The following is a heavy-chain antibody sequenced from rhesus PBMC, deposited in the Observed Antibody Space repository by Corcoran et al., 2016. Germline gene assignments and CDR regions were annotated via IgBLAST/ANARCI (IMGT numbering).Heavy chain of an antibody. D-gene: IGHD5-42*01. CDR2: INVNSGST. Sequence: QVQLQESGPGLVKPSETLSLTCAVSGGSFSSYWWSWIRQPPGKGLEWIGEINVNSGSTNYNPSHKIRVTIAKDTTKNQISMELSSVTAADAAVYYCARRGYGGCSYGDYFDYWGQGVLVTVSS. CDR3: ARRGYGGCSYGDYFDY. J-gene: IGHJ4*01. CDR1: GGSFSSYW. V-gene: IGHV4-80*01.